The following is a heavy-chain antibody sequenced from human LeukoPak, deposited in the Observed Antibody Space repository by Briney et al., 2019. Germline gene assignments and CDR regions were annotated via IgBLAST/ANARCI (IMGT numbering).Heavy chain of an antibody. CDR1: GYTFTGYY. D-gene: IGHD2-2*02. J-gene: IGHJ4*02. V-gene: IGHV1-2*06. CDR2: INPNSGGT. Sequence: ASVKVSCKASGYTFTGYYMHWVRQAPGQGLEWTGRINPNSGGTNYAQKFQGRVTMTRDTSISTAYMELSRLRSDDTAVYYCARDRWDKGTAIPGGDWGQGTLVTVSS. CDR3: ARDRWDKGTAIPGGD.